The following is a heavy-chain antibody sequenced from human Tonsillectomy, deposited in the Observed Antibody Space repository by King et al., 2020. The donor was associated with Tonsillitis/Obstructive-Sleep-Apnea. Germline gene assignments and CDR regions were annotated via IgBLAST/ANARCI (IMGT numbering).Heavy chain of an antibody. CDR2: ISGSGDST. J-gene: IGHJ4*02. Sequence: EVQLVESGGDLVQPGGSLRLSCAASGFTFSSYAMSWVRQAPGKGLEWVSTISGSGDSTYYADSVKGRFTISRDNSKNTLYLQMNSLRAEDTAVYYCAKSNRLEWSLDYWGQGTLVTVSS. CDR1: GFTFSSYA. V-gene: IGHV3-23*04. D-gene: IGHD3-3*01. CDR3: AKSNRLEWSLDY.